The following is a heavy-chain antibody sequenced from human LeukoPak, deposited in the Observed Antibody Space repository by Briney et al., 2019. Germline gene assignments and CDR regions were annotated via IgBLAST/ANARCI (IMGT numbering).Heavy chain of an antibody. J-gene: IGHJ5*02. CDR3: ARDLSYSSGWYP. V-gene: IGHV3-21*01. Sequence: GESLKISCAASGFTFSSYSMNWVRQAPGKGLEWVSSISSSSSYIYYADSVKGRFTISRDNAKNSLYLQMNSLRAEDTAVYYCARDLSYSSGWYPWGQGTLVTVSS. D-gene: IGHD6-19*01. CDR1: GFTFSSYS. CDR2: ISSSSSYI.